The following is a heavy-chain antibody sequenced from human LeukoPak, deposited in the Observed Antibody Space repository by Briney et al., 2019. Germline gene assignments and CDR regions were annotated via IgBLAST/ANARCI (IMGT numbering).Heavy chain of an antibody. CDR2: IIPIFGTA. J-gene: IGHJ3*02. CDR1: GDTFSSYA. Sequence: ASVKVSCKASGDTFSSYAISWVRQAPGQGLEWMGGIIPIFGTANYAQKFRGRVTITADKSTSTAYMELSSLRSEDTAVYYCAIAVGGFDAFDIWGQGTMVTVSS. V-gene: IGHV1-69*06. D-gene: IGHD6-19*01. CDR3: AIAVGGFDAFDI.